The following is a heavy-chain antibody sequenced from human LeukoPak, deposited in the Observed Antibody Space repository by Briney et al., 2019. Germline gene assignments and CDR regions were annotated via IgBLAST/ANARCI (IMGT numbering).Heavy chain of an antibody. Sequence: PSETLSLTCTVSGYSISSGYYWGWIRQPPGKGLEWIGSIYHSGSTYYNPSLKSRVTISVDTSKNQFSLKLSSVTAADTAVYYCARVMEKGVILGRRGAFDIWGQGTMVTVSS. CDR1: GYSISSGYY. D-gene: IGHD2-21*01. J-gene: IGHJ3*02. V-gene: IGHV4-38-2*02. CDR3: ARVMEKGVILGRRGAFDI. CDR2: IYHSGST.